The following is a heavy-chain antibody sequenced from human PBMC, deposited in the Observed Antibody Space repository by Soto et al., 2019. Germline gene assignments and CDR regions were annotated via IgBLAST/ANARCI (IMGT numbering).Heavy chain of an antibody. CDR2: VYYGGT. D-gene: IGHD4-4*01. CDR3: VSYRGAFYFDH. CDR1: GGSMSSNY. J-gene: IGHJ4*02. V-gene: IGHV4-59*01. Sequence: SETLSLTCTVSGGSMSSNYWSWIRQSPGKGLEWIGFVYYGGTNYNPSFESRVTMSVDTPKNQFSLELSSVTAADTAVYYCVSYRGAFYFDHWGQGALVTVSS.